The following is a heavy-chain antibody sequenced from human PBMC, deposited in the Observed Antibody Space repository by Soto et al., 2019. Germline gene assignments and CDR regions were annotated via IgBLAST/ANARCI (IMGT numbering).Heavy chain of an antibody. V-gene: IGHV4-31*03. D-gene: IGHD1-26*01. J-gene: IGHJ4*02. Sequence: QVQLQESGPGLVKPSQTLSLTCTVSGGSISSGGYYWSWIRQHPGKGLEWIGYIYYGGSTSYNPSHNSRVTISVDTSKNQFSLKLSAVTAADTAVYYCAREGGIVGATAADYWGQGTLVTVSS. CDR2: IYYGGST. CDR1: GGSISSGGYY. CDR3: AREGGIVGATAADY.